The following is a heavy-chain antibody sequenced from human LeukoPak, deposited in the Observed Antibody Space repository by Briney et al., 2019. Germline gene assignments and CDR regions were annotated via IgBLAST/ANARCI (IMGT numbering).Heavy chain of an antibody. V-gene: IGHV3-66*02. CDR3: ARDYYDSSGAGSL. J-gene: IGHJ4*02. CDR1: GFTVSSNY. Sequence: GGSLRLSCAAPGFTVSSNYMSWVRQAPGKGLEWVSVIYSGGSTYYADSVKGRFTISRDNSKNTLYLQMNSLRAEGTAVYYCARDYYDSSGAGSLWGQGTLVTVSS. D-gene: IGHD3-22*01. CDR2: IYSGGST.